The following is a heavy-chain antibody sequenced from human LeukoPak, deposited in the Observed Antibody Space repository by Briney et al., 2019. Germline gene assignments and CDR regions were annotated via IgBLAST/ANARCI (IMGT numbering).Heavy chain of an antibody. V-gene: IGHV1-69*13. CDR1: GGTFSSYA. D-gene: IGHD2-21*02. J-gene: IGHJ4*02. Sequence: ASVKVSCKASGGTFSSYAISWVRQAPGQGLEWMGGIIPIFGTANYAQKFQGRVTTTADESTSTAYMELSSLRSEDTAVYYCARAGPCGGGDCYSFDYWGQGTLVTVSS. CDR2: IIPIFGTA. CDR3: ARAGPCGGGDCYSFDY.